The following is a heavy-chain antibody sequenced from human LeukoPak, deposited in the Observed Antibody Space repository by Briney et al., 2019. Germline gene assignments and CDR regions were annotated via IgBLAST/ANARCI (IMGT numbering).Heavy chain of an antibody. V-gene: IGHV3-66*01. Sequence: GGSLRLSCAASRFTVSNNYMSWVRQAPGKGLEWVSVMYRGGSTYYADSVQGRFTMSRDNSKNTLYLQMNSLRAEDTAVYYCARDGGAAAGYWGQGTLVTVSS. J-gene: IGHJ4*02. CDR1: RFTVSNNY. D-gene: IGHD6-13*01. CDR3: ARDGGAAAGY. CDR2: MYRGGST.